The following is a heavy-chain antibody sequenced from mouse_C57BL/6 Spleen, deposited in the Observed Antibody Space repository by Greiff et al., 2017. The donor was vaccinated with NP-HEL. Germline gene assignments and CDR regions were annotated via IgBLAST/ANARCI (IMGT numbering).Heavy chain of an antibody. J-gene: IGHJ3*01. V-gene: IGHV3-6*01. CDR2: ISYDGSN. Sequence: EVQLQQSGPGLVKPSQSLSLTCSVTGYSITSGYYWNWIRQFPGNKLEWMGYISYDGSNNYNPSLKNRISITRDTSKNQFILKLNSVTTEDTATYYCARYGNYEGFAYWGQGTLVTVSA. CDR3: ARYGNYEGFAY. CDR1: GYSITSGYY. D-gene: IGHD2-1*01.